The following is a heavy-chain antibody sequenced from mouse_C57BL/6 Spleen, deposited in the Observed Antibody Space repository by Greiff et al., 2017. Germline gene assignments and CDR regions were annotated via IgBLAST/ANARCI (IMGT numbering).Heavy chain of an antibody. Sequence: QVHVKQPGAELVKPGASVKMSCKASGYTFTSYWITWVKQRPGQGLEWIGDIYPGSGSTNYNEKFKSKATLTVDTSSSTAYMQLSSLTSEDSAVYYCARRGELLPHFDYWGQGTTLTVSS. J-gene: IGHJ2*01. CDR3: ARRGELLPHFDY. CDR2: IYPGSGST. D-gene: IGHD1-1*01. V-gene: IGHV1-55*01. CDR1: GYTFTSYW.